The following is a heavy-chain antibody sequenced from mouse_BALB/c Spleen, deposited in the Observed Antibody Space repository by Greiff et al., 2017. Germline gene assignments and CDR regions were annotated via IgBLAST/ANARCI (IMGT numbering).Heavy chain of an antibody. D-gene: IGHD2-1*01. V-gene: IGHV5-6*01. CDR3: ARHPYGNYAYWYFDV. CDR2: ISSGGSYT. J-gene: IGHJ1*01. Sequence: EVQVVESGGDLVKPGGSLKLSCAASGFTFSSYGMSWVRQTPDKRLEWVATISSGGSYTYYPDSVKGRFTISRDNAKNTLYLQMSSLKSEDTAMYYCARHPYGNYAYWYFDVWGAGTTVTVSS. CDR1: GFTFSSYG.